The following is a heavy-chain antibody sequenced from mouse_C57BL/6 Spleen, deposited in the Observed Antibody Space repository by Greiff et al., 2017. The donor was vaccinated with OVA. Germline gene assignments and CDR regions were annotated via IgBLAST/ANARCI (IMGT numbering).Heavy chain of an antibody. CDR1: GYTFTNYW. CDR2: IYPGGGYT. CDR3: ARQNSYGSSYEDYFDY. J-gene: IGHJ2*01. V-gene: IGHV1-63*01. Sequence: VQLQQSGAELVRPGTSVKMSCKASGYTFTNYWIGWAKQRPGHGLEWIGDIYPGGGYTNYNEKFKGKATLTADKSSSTAYMQFSSLTSEDSAIYYCARQNSYGSSYEDYFDYWGQGTTLTVSS. D-gene: IGHD1-1*01.